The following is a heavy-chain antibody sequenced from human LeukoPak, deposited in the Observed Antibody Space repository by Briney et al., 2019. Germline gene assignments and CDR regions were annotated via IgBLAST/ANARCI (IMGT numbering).Heavy chain of an antibody. CDR1: GGSISSSSYY. Sequence: SETLSLTCTVSGGSISSSSYYWGWIRQPPGKGLEWIGSIYYSGSTYYNPSLKSRVTISVDTSKNQFSLKLSSVTAADTAVYYCARLVTGDEAHDYWGQGTLVTVSS. D-gene: IGHD1-14*01. CDR2: IYYSGST. V-gene: IGHV4-39*01. CDR3: ARLVTGDEAHDY. J-gene: IGHJ4*02.